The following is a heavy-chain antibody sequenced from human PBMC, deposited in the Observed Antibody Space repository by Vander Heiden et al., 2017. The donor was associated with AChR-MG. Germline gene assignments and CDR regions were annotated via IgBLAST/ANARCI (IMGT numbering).Heavy chain of an antibody. D-gene: IGHD5-12*01. CDR2: IHSTGDT. J-gene: IGHJ4*02. CDR3: ARVGGQWLPAETQFFDY. Sequence: QVQLQESGPGLVKPSQTLSLTCRVSGGSLPSGAHFWSWIRQHPGKGLEWIGYIHSTGDTYYKPSLKSRMTISIDTSLSQFSLRLTSVTAADTAVYYCARVGGQWLPAETQFFDYWGQGILVTVSS. CDR1: GGSLPSGAHF. V-gene: IGHV4-31*03.